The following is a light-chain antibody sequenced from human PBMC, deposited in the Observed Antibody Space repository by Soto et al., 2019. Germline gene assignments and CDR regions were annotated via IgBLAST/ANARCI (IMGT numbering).Light chain of an antibody. CDR2: GAS. CDR3: QQYNNWPRT. CDR1: QSVSSN. Sequence: ELVMTQSPATLSVSPGERATLSCRASQSVSSNLAWYQQKPAQAPRLLIYGASTSATGIPARFSGSGSGTEFTLTISSLQSEDFAVYYCQQYNNWPRTFGQGTKVEIK. V-gene: IGKV3-15*01. J-gene: IGKJ1*01.